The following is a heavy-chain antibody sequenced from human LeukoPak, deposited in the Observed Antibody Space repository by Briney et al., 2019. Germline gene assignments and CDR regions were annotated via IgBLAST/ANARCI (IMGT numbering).Heavy chain of an antibody. CDR2: FDPEDGET. D-gene: IGHD3-10*01. J-gene: IGHJ4*02. Sequence: ASVKVSCKVSGYTLTELSMHWVRQAPGKGLEWMGGFDPEDGETIYAQKFQGRVTMTEDTSTDTAYMELSSLRSEDTAVYYCATGTLDNRPYNYGSGSQDCWGQGTLVTVSS. CDR3: ATGTLDNRPYNYGSGSQDC. CDR1: GYTLTELS. V-gene: IGHV1-24*01.